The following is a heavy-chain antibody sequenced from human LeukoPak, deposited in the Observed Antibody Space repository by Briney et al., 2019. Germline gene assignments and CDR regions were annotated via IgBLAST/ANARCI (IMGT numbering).Heavy chain of an antibody. V-gene: IGHV4-61*01. Sequence: PSETLSLTCTVSGGSVSSGSYYWNWIRQPPGKGLEWIGYFYYSGSTNYNPSLKSRVTISLDTSKNQFSLKLSSVTAADTAVYYCARSPNSSGRYTYWGQGTLVTVSS. CDR2: FYYSGST. D-gene: IGHD6-19*01. J-gene: IGHJ4*02. CDR1: GGSVSSGSYY. CDR3: ARSPNSSGRYTY.